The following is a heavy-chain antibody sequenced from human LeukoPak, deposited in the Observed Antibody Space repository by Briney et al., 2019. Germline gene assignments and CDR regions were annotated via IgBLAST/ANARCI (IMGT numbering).Heavy chain of an antibody. CDR1: GFTFSSYW. CDR2: IKQDGSEK. V-gene: IGHV3-7*05. CDR3: ARDRPRDCCCTSCLRWFDP. D-gene: IGHD2-2*01. J-gene: IGHJ5*02. Sequence: GGSLRLSCAASGFTFSSYWMSWVRQAPGKGLEWVANIKQDGSEKYYVDSVKGRFTISRDNAKNSMYLQMNSLRAEDTAVYYCARDRPRDCCCTSCLRWFDPWGQGTLVTVSS.